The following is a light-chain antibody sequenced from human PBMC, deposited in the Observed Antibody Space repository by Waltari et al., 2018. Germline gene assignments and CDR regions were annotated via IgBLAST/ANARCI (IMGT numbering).Light chain of an antibody. CDR2: YKSDSDE. CDR3: MIWHSSAVV. Sequence: QAVLTQPSSLSASPGASASLTCTFRSGINVGTYGIYWYQHKAGSPPQYLLRYKSDSDEQQVSGVPSRFSGSKDASANAGILLISGRQSEDEADYYCMIWHSSAVVFGGGTKLTVL. CDR1: SGINVGTYG. J-gene: IGLJ2*01. V-gene: IGLV5-45*02.